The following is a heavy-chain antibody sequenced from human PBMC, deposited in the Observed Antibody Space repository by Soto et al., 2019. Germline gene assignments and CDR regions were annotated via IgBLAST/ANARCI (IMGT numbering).Heavy chain of an antibody. CDR2: IIPIFGTA. J-gene: IGHJ6*02. V-gene: IGHV1-69*06. D-gene: IGHD6-6*01. Sequence: SVKVSCKASGGTFSSYAISWVRQAPGQGLEWMGGIIPIFGTANYAEKFQGRVTITADKSTSTAYMELSSLRSEDTAVYYCARVPGSSSPRYYYYYYGMDVWGQGTTVTVSS. CDR3: ARVPGSSSPRYYYYYYGMDV. CDR1: GGTFSSYA.